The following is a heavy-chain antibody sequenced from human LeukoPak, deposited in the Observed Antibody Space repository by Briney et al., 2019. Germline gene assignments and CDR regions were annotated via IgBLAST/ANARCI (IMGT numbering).Heavy chain of an antibody. CDR2: MNPNSGNT. V-gene: IGHV1-8*01. CDR1: GYTFTSYD. J-gene: IGHJ5*02. Sequence: ASVKVSCKASGYTFTSYDINWVRQATGQGLEWMGWMNPNSGNTGYAHKFQGRVTITRNTSISTAYMELSSLRSEDTAVYYCATEDYYDSGSFDPWGQGTLVTVSS. CDR3: ATEDYYDSGSFDP. D-gene: IGHD3-22*01.